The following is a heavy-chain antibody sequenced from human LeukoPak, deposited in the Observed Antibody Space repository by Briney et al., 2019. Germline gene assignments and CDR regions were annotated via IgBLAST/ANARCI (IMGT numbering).Heavy chain of an antibody. CDR3: ARHVIGREWFGELLSYYFDY. Sequence: SETLSLTCTVSGGSISSSSYYWGWIRQPPGKGLEWIGSIYYSGSTYYNPSLKSRVTISVDTPKNQFSLKLSSVTAADTAVYYCARHVIGREWFGELLSYYFDYWGQGTLVTVSS. CDR1: GGSISSSSYY. J-gene: IGHJ4*02. CDR2: IYYSGST. V-gene: IGHV4-39*01. D-gene: IGHD3-10*01.